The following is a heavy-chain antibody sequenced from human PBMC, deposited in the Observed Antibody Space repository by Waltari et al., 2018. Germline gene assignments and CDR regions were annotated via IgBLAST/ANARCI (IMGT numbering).Heavy chain of an antibody. CDR1: GYTFTSYD. Sequence: QVQLVQSGAEVKKPGASVKVSCKASGYTFTSYDINWVRQATGQGLEWMGWMNPNRGNTGYAQKFQGRVTMTRNTSISTAYMELSSLRSEDTAVYYCARLLCSGGSCYFDYWGQGTLVTVSS. CDR2: MNPNRGNT. D-gene: IGHD2-15*01. J-gene: IGHJ4*02. V-gene: IGHV1-8*01. CDR3: ARLLCSGGSCYFDY.